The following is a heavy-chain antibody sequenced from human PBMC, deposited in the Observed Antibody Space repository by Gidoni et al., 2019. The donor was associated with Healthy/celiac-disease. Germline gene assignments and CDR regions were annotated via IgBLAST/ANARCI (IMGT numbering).Heavy chain of an antibody. CDR2: IYSCGST. CDR1: GFTVSSNY. V-gene: IGHV3-66*01. D-gene: IGHD6-6*01. Sequence: EVQLVESGGGLVQPGGSLRLSCAASGFTVSSNYMSWVRQAPGKGLELVSVIYSCGSTYYADSVKGRFTISIDNSKNTLYLQMNSLRAEDTAVYYCARADSSSSTGGMDVWGQGTTVTVSS. CDR3: ARADSSSSTGGMDV. J-gene: IGHJ6*02.